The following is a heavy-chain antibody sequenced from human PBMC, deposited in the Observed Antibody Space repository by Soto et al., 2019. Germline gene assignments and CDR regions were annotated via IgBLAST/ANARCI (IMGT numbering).Heavy chain of an antibody. CDR2: ISGSGTIT. J-gene: IGHJ4*02. D-gene: IGHD2-8*02. CDR1: GFTFSSYS. V-gene: IGHV3-23*01. CDR3: AGSKSWYYFDY. Sequence: GGSLRLSCAASGFTFSSYSMTWVRQAPGKGLEWVSSISGSGTITCYADSVKGRFTISRDNSKNTLYLQMNSLRAEDTAIYYCAGSKSWYYFDYWGQGTLVTVSS.